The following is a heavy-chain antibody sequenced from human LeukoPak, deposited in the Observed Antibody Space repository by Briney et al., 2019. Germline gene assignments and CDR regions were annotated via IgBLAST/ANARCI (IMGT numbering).Heavy chain of an antibody. CDR2: IYYSGST. V-gene: IGHV4-59*01. Sequence: PSESLPLTCTVSDGSISSYYWSWIRQPPAKELEWIGYIYYSGSTNYNPSLKSRGTISVDTSKNQFSLRLSSVTAADTAVYYCARDSRRDDVFDIWGQGTMVTVSS. CDR3: ARDSRRDDVFDI. CDR1: DGSISSYY. J-gene: IGHJ3*02.